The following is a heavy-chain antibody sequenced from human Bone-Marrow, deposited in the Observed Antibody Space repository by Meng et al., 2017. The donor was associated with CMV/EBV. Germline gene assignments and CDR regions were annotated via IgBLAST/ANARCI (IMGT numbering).Heavy chain of an antibody. Sequence: GGSLRLSCKGSGYSFTGYWIGWVRQMPGKGLEWMGIIYPGDSDTRYSPSFQGQVTIPADKSISTAYLQWSSLKASDTAMYYCARRGGYDFWSGYLLDYWGQGTLVTVSS. V-gene: IGHV5-51*01. D-gene: IGHD3-3*01. J-gene: IGHJ4*02. CDR2: IYPGDSDT. CDR3: ARRGGYDFWSGYLLDY. CDR1: GYSFTGYW.